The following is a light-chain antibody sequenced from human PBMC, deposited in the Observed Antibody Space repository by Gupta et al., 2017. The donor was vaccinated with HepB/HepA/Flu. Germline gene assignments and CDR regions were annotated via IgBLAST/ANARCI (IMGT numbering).Light chain of an antibody. CDR2: GNS. J-gene: IGLJ2*01. CDR1: SSNIGAGYD. V-gene: IGLV1-40*01. Sequence: QSVLTQPPSVSGAPGHTVTISCTGSSSNIGAGYDLHWYQQLPGNATKLLIYGNSNRPSGVPDRFSGSKSGTSASLAITGLQAEDEADYYCQSYDSSLSGYVVFGGGTKLTVI. CDR3: QSYDSSLSGYVV.